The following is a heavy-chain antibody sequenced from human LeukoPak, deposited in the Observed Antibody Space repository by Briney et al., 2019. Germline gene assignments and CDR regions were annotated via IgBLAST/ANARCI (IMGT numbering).Heavy chain of an antibody. D-gene: IGHD1-26*01. V-gene: IGHV3-21*01. J-gene: IGHJ5*02. CDR2: ISSSSSYI. CDR3: ARDLLVGATFNWFDP. CDR1: GFTFSSYR. Sequence: GGSLRLSCAAAGFTFSSYRMHWVRQAPGKGLVWVSSISSSSSYIYYADSVKGRFTISRDNAKNSLYLQMNSLRAEDTAVYYCARDLLVGATFNWFDPWGQGTLVTVSS.